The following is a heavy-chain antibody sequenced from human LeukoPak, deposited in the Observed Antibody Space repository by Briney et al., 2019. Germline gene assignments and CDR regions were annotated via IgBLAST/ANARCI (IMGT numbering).Heavy chain of an antibody. Sequence: GESLKISCKTSGYSFTNFWIGWVRQMPGKGLEWMGIIYPGDSDARYRESFQGQVTISVDTSINTAYLQWISLKASDTAIYYCARHPIAGGGAYNWFDPWGQGTLVTVSS. J-gene: IGHJ5*02. V-gene: IGHV5-51*01. CDR1: GYSFTNFW. CDR2: IYPGDSDA. D-gene: IGHD6-13*01. CDR3: ARHPIAGGGAYNWFDP.